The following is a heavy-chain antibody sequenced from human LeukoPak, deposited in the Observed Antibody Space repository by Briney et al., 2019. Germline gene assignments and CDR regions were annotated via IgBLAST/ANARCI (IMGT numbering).Heavy chain of an antibody. V-gene: IGHV4-59*01. CDR2: IYYSGST. J-gene: IGHJ4*02. CDR3: ARTPYYFDY. CDR1: GGSISFYY. Sequence: SETLSLTCTVSGGSISFYYWSWIRQPPGKGLEWIGFIYYSGSTNYNPSLKSRVTISVDTSKNQFSLKLSSVTAADTAVYYCARTPYYFDYWGQGTLVTVSS.